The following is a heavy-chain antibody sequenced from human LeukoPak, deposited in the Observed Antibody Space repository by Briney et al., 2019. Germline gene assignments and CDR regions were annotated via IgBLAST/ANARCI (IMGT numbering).Heavy chain of an antibody. CDR2: ITDSGGAT. Sequence: PGGSLRLSCAASGFTFSIYAMSWVRQAPGKGLEWVSTITDSGGATYHADSVKGRFTISRDNSKNTLYLQMNSLRAEDTAVYYCAPPAMIVVVIDYWGQGTLVTVSS. CDR3: APPAMIVVVIDY. J-gene: IGHJ4*02. D-gene: IGHD3-22*01. CDR1: GFTFSIYA. V-gene: IGHV3-23*01.